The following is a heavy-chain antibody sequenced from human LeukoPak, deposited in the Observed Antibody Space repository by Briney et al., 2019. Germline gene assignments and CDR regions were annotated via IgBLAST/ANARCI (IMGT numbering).Heavy chain of an antibody. CDR1: GFTFGSYW. V-gene: IGHV3-74*01. D-gene: IGHD6-19*01. CDR2: IKSDGIST. J-gene: IGHJ4*02. CDR3: ARGDSEGSSAIDY. Sequence: GGSLRLSCAASGFTFGSYWMHWVRQAPGKGLVWLSRIKSDGISTNYADSVKARFTISRDNAKSTLYLQMNSLRADDTAVYYCARGDSEGSSAIDYWGQGTLVTVSS.